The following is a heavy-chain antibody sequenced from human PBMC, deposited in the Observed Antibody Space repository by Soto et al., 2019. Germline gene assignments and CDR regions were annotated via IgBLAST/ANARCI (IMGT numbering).Heavy chain of an antibody. V-gene: IGHV4-4*02. J-gene: IGHJ4*02. Sequence: QEQLQEAGPGLVKPSGTLSLTCAVPGGSISSSNWWSWVRQPPGKGLEWIGEIYPSGSTNYNPSLNSRVTISVDKSKNPFALKLSSVTAADTAVYYCARTVGFTMNYWGQGTLVTVSS. CDR3: ARTVGFTMNY. CDR2: IYPSGST. CDR1: GGSISSSNW. D-gene: IGHD3-22*01.